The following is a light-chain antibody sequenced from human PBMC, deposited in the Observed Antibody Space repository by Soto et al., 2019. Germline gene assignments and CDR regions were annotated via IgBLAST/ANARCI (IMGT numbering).Light chain of an antibody. CDR3: QQYGSSTGT. Sequence: EIVLTQSPATLSSFPGDRVTLSCRASQYINTRLAWYQHRPGQAPRLLIYGASSRATGIPDRFSGSGSGTDFTLTISRLEPEDFAVYYCQQYGSSTGTFGQGTKVDIK. J-gene: IGKJ1*01. V-gene: IGKV3-20*01. CDR1: QYINTR. CDR2: GAS.